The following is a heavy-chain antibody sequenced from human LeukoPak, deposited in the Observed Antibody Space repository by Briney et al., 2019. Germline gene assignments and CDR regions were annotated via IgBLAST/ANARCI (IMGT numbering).Heavy chain of an antibody. CDR2: ITTNNGNT. CDR1: GYTFTSYG. CDR3: ARADSCSSTSCYNSYMDV. Sequence: GASVKVSCKASGYTFTSYGISWVRQAPGQGLEWMGWITTNNGNTYYAQKLQGRVTMTTDTSTTTAYMELRSLRSDDAAVYYCARADSCSSTSCYNSYMDVWGKGTTVTVSS. D-gene: IGHD2-2*02. J-gene: IGHJ6*03. V-gene: IGHV1-18*01.